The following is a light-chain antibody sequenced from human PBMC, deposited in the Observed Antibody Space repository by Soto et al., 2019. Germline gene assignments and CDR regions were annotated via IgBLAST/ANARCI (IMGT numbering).Light chain of an antibody. J-gene: IGKJ2*01. CDR2: AGS. CDR3: QQSHSSPYT. V-gene: IGKV1-39*01. Sequence: DIQMTQFPASLSASVGDRVIISCRAGQSVSNYLNWYQQKPGQAPKLLVYAGSLLHRGVPSRFSGSGSGTEFTLTISSLQPEDSALYFCQQSHSSPYTFSQGTKLEI. CDR1: QSVSNY.